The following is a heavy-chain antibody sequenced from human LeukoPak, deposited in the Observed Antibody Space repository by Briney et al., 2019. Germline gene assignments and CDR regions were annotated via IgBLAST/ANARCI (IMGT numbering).Heavy chain of an antibody. CDR3: ARGGESHAFDI. CDR2: IYYSGST. Sequence: SETLSLTCTVSGGSISSGDYYWSWIRQPPGKGLEWIGYIYYSGSTYYNPSLKSRVTISVDTSKNQFSLKLSSVTAADTAVYYCARGGESHAFDIWGQGTMVTVSS. D-gene: IGHD3-10*01. J-gene: IGHJ3*02. V-gene: IGHV4-30-4*08. CDR1: GGSISSGDYY.